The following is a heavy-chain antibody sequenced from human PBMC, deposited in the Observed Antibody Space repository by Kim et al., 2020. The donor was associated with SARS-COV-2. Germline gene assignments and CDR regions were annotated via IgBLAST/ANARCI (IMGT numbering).Heavy chain of an antibody. D-gene: IGHD3-10*01. CDR2: MYYSGST. CDR1: GGSISYYY. Sequence: SETLSLTCTVTVSGGSISYYYWSWIRQPPGQGLEWIGYMYYSGSTNYNPSLKSRVTISVEPSNNQFSLKLNSVTAADTAVYYCAGGDGSGSLTTDYWGQGTLVTVSS. V-gene: IGHV4-59*01. CDR3: AGGDGSGSLTTDY. J-gene: IGHJ4*02.